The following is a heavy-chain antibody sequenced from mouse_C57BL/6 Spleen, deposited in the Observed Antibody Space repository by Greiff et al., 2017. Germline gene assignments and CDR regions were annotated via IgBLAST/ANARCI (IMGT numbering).Heavy chain of an antibody. CDR1: GFNIKDYY. D-gene: IGHD1-1*01. Sequence: VHVKQSGAELVKPGASVKLSCTASGFNIKDYYMHWVKQRTEQGLEWIGRIDPEDGETKYAPKFQGKATITTDTSSNTAYLQLSSLTSDDTAVYYCARSTTVVASFDYWGQGTTLTVSS. V-gene: IGHV14-2*01. J-gene: IGHJ2*01. CDR3: ARSTTVVASFDY. CDR2: IDPEDGET.